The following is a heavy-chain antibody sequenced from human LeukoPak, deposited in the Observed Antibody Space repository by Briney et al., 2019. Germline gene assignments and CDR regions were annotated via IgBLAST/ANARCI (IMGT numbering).Heavy chain of an antibody. D-gene: IGHD2-15*01. CDR2: INHSRST. J-gene: IGHJ6*03. CDR1: VGSYSCYY. CDR3: ARGHGYCSGGSCYSLARSYYYYYMDV. V-gene: IGHV4-34*01. Sequence: SDPLSLTCAVCVGSYSCYYWSWIRQPPEKGMELIGEINHSRSTNYNPSLKSRFTISVDTSKNQFSLKLSSVTAADTAVYYCARGHGYCSGGSCYSLARSYYYYYMDVWGKGTTVTVSS.